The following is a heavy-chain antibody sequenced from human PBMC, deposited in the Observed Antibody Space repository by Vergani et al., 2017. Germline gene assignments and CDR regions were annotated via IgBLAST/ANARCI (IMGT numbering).Heavy chain of an antibody. CDR1: GGTFSSYA. Sequence: QVQLVQSGAEVKKPGSSVKVSCKASGGTFSSYAISWVRQAPGQGLEWMGGIIPIFGTANYAQKFQGRVTITADESTSTAYMELSSLRSEDTAVYYCASIXRGSAGSYYYYMDVWGKGTTVTVSS. J-gene: IGHJ6*03. D-gene: IGHD6-25*01. CDR3: ASIXRGSAGSYYYYMDV. CDR2: IIPIFGTA. V-gene: IGHV1-69*01.